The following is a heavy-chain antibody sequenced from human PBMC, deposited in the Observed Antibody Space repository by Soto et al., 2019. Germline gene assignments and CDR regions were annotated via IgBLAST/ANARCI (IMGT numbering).Heavy chain of an antibody. V-gene: IGHV1-46*01. D-gene: IGHD6-19*01. Sequence: ASVKVSCKASGYTFTTYYMYWVRQAPGQGLEWMGIINPSGGSTSFAQKFQGRFTISRDNSKNTLYLQMNSLRAEDTAVYFCVKELVNSGWTYFDCWGQGTLVTVSS. CDR2: INPSGGST. CDR1: GYTFTTYY. J-gene: IGHJ4*02. CDR3: VKELVNSGWTYFDC.